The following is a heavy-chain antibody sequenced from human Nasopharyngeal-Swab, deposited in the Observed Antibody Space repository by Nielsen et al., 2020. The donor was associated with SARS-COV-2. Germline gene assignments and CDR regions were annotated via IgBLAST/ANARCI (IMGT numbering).Heavy chain of an antibody. Sequence: GSLRLSCAVYGGSFSGYYWSWIRQPPGKGLEWIGEINHSGSTNYNPSLKSRVTMSVDTSKNQLSLKLSSVTAADTAIYYCARASIFGYYYYYMDVWGKGTTVTVSS. CDR1: GGSFSGYY. CDR2: INHSGST. V-gene: IGHV4-34*01. CDR3: ARASIFGYYYYYMDV. D-gene: IGHD3-9*01. J-gene: IGHJ6*03.